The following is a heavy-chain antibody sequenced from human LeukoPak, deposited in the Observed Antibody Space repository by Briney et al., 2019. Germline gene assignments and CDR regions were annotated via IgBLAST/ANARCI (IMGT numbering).Heavy chain of an antibody. CDR2: IYYSGST. D-gene: IGHD3-10*01. J-gene: IGHJ6*02. Sequence: SETLSLTCTVSGGSISSYYWSWIRQPPGKGLEWIGYIYYSGSTNYNPSLKSRVTISVDTSKNQFSLKLSSVTAADTAVYYCARERYYYGSGSYTHCYYGMDVWGQGTTVTVSS. V-gene: IGHV4-59*01. CDR1: GGSISSYY. CDR3: ARERYYYGSGSYTHCYYGMDV.